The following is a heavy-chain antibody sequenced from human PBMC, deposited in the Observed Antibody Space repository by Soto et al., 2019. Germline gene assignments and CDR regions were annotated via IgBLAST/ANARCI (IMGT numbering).Heavy chain of an antibody. CDR2: IIPIFGTA. CDR3: ASHYDSSGYYYRGLDY. CDR1: GGTFSSYA. Sequence: QVQLVQSGAEVKKPGSSVKVSCKASGGTFSSYAISWVRQAPGQGLEWMGGIIPIFGTADYAQKFQGRVTITAXXXTXXGNMELSSLGSEATAVYYCASHYDSSGYYYRGLDYWGQGTLVTVSS. V-gene: IGHV1-69*12. J-gene: IGHJ4*02. D-gene: IGHD3-22*01.